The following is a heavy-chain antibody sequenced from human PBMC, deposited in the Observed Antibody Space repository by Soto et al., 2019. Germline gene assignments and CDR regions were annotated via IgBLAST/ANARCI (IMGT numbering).Heavy chain of an antibody. V-gene: IGHV6-1*01. CDR1: GDSVSSNSAA. J-gene: IGHJ5*02. CDR3: ARSEQWLTT. D-gene: IGHD6-19*01. CDR2: TYFRPEWQY. Sequence: SQTLSLTCAISGDSVSSNSAAWNWIRQSPSRGLEWLGRTYFRPEWQYGYAVSVRSRITIKADTSKNQFSLQLNSVTPEDTAVYYCARSEQWLTTWGQGTLVTVSS.